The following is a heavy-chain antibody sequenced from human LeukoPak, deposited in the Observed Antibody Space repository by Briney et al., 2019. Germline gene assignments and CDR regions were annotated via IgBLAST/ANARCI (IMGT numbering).Heavy chain of an antibody. V-gene: IGHV4-61*02. CDR2: IYTSGST. Sequence: PSQTLSLTCTVSGGSISSGSYYWSWIRQPAGKGLEWIGRIYTSGSTNYNPSLKSRVTISVDTSKNQFSLKLSSVTAADTAVYYCARPLGYCSSTSCSSDAFDIWGQGTMVTVSS. D-gene: IGHD2-2*01. CDR3: ARPLGYCSSTSCSSDAFDI. J-gene: IGHJ3*02. CDR1: GGSISSGSYY.